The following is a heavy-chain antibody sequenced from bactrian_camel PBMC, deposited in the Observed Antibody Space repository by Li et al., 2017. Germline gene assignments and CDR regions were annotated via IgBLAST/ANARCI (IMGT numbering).Heavy chain of an antibody. D-gene: IGHD3*01. CDR1: GKTNVLNC. CDR3: ATAARMTAIPALGLPDFGY. V-gene: IGHV3-2*01. CDR2: IYAEGGST. J-gene: IGHJ6*01. Sequence: HVQLVESGGGLVQPGGSLNLSCAAPGKTNVLNCMGWVRQAPGKGLEWVSSIYAEGGSTNFAADSVKGRFTISKDNAEKTLYLQMNSLIPQDTAVYYCATAARMTAIPALGLPDFGYWGQGTQVTVS.